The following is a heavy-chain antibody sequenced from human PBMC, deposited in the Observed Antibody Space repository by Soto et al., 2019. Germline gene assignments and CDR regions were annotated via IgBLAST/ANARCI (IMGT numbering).Heavy chain of an antibody. D-gene: IGHD6-13*01. CDR3: ARDKPYSSSWYKDDYYYYGMDV. J-gene: IGHJ6*02. CDR2: ISAYNGNT. CDR1: GYTFTSYG. V-gene: IGHV1-18*01. Sequence: ASVKVSFKASGYTFTSYGISWVRQAPGQGLERMGWISAYNGNTNYAQKLQGRVTMTTDTSTSTAYMELRSLRSDDTAVYYCARDKPYSSSWYKDDYYYYGMDVWGQGTTVTVSS.